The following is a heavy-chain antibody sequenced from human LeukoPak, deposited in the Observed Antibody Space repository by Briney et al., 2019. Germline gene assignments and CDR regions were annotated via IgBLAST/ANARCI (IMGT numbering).Heavy chain of an antibody. V-gene: IGHV4-31*03. D-gene: IGHD2-15*01. CDR1: GGSISSGGFY. J-gene: IGHJ4*02. Sequence: SETLSLTCTVSGGSISSGGFYWSWIRQHPGKGLEWIGYIYYSGSTYYNPSLKSRVTISVDTSKSQFSLKLSSVTAADTAVYYCASHDCSGGSCYSHYWGQGTLVTVSS. CDR3: ASHDCSGGSCYSHY. CDR2: IYYSGST.